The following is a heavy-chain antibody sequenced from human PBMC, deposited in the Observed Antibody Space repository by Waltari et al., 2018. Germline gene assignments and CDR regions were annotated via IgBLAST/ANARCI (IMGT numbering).Heavy chain of an antibody. V-gene: IGHV4-59*01. CDR3: ARSRDGYKGLFDY. CDR2: IYHSGST. J-gene: IGHJ4*02. D-gene: IGHD5-12*01. Sequence: QVQLQESGPGLVKPSETLALTCTVSDGSISYYYWSWIRQPPGKGLEWIGCIYHSGSTHHNPSLKGRVTISVDTSKNQFSLKLSSVTAADTAVYFCARSRDGYKGLFDYWGQGTLVTVSS. CDR1: DGSISYYY.